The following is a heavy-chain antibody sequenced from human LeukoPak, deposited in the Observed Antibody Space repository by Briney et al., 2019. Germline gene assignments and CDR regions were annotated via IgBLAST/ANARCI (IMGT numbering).Heavy chain of an antibody. CDR3: ARDATMVRGVIIEYNWFDP. V-gene: IGHV4-4*07. D-gene: IGHD3-10*01. CDR2: IYTSGST. Sequence: SETLSLTWTVAGGSISSYYWSWIRQPAGKGLEWIGRIYTSGSTNYNPSLKRGVTISVEKSKKKFSLTLSSVTAADTAVYYCARDATMVRGVIIEYNWFDPWGQGTLVTVSS. CDR1: GGSISSYY. J-gene: IGHJ5*02.